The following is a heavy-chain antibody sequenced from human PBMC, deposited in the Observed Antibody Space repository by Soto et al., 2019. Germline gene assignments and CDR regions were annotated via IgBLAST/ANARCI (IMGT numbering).Heavy chain of an antibody. Sequence: GGSLRLSCAASGFTFDDYGMSWVRPAPGKGLEWVSNISGNGSETYYVDSVKGRFTISRGNAKSSLYLEMNSLRAEDTALYYCARGGTHSSWYWRNWGQGALVTVS. CDR3: ARGGTHSSWYWRN. V-gene: IGHV3-7*01. CDR2: ISGNGSET. CDR1: GFTFDDYG. J-gene: IGHJ4*02. D-gene: IGHD6-13*01.